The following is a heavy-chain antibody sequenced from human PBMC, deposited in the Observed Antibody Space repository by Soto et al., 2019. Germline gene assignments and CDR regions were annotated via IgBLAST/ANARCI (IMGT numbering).Heavy chain of an antibody. CDR3: AAGDEYSSSLSDY. Sequence: EVQLLESGGGLVQPGGSLRLSCAASGFTFSSYAMSWVRQAPGKGLEWVSAISGSGGSTYYADSVKGRFTISRDNSKNTLYLKMNSLRAEDTAVYYCAAGDEYSSSLSDYWGQGTLVTVSS. D-gene: IGHD6-6*01. CDR1: GFTFSSYA. CDR2: ISGSGGST. V-gene: IGHV3-23*01. J-gene: IGHJ4*02.